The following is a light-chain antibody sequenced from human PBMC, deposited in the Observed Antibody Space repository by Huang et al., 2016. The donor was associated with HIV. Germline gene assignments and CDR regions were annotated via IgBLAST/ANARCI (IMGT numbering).Light chain of an antibody. CDR1: QSLLYSDGKTY. J-gene: IGKJ2*01. Sequence: DSVLTQTSLSLSVTPGQPASISCKSSQSLLYSDGKTYLYWYLQKPGQSPQLVIYELSRRFSGVPDRFSGSGSGTDFTLKISRVEAEDVGVYYCMQGIHLPYTFGQGTKLEIK. V-gene: IGKV2-29*02. CDR2: ELS. CDR3: MQGIHLPYT.